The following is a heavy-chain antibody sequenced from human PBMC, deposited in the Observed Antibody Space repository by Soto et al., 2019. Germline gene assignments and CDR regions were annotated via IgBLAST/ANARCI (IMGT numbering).Heavy chain of an antibody. D-gene: IGHD1-26*01. V-gene: IGHV4-4*02. CDR1: GGSISSSNW. CDR2: IYHSGST. CDR3: ARHPRWDYYYCMDV. Sequence: SETLSLTCAVSGGSISSSNWWSWVRQPPGKGLEWIGEIYHSGSTNYNPSLKSRVTISVDKSKNQFSLKLSSLTAAEPAVYYCARHPRWDYYYCMDVWGNAITVNVS. J-gene: IGHJ6*03.